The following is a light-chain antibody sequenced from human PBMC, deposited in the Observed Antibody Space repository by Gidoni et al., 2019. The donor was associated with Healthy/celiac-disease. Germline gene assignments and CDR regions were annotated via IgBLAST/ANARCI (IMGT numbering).Light chain of an antibody. V-gene: IGKV1-5*03. J-gene: IGKJ2*01. CDR1: QSISSW. Sequence: DRVTITCRASQSISSWLAWYQQKPGKAPKLLIYKASSLESGVPSRFSGSGSGTEFTLTISSLQPDDFATYYCQQYNSIYTFGQGTKLEIK. CDR3: QQYNSIYT. CDR2: KAS.